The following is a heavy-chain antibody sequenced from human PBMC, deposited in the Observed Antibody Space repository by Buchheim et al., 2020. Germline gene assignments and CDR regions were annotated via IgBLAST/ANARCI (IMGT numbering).Heavy chain of an antibody. V-gene: IGHV3-23*04. CDR3: AKGSRGYTNYYFDY. Sequence: EVQLVDSGGGLVQPGESLRLSCAASGFSFSGYAMSWVRQAPGKGLEWVSSISGSGATTFNADSVKGRFTISRDNSKNMPYLQMNSLRAEDTAVYFCAKGSRGYTNYYFDYWGHGTL. D-gene: IGHD4-11*01. CDR2: ISGSGATT. CDR1: GFSFSGYA. J-gene: IGHJ4*01.